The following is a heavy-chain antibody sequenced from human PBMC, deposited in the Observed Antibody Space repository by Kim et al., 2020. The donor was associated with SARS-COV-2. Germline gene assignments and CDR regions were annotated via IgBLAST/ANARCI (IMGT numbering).Heavy chain of an antibody. Sequence: YADSVQGRFTISRDNSKNTLYLQMNSLRAEDTAVYYCAKWRIGYTSSCFDYWGQGTPVTVSS. CDR3: AKWRIGYTSSCFDY. D-gene: IGHD6-13*01. V-gene: IGHV3-30*02. J-gene: IGHJ4*02.